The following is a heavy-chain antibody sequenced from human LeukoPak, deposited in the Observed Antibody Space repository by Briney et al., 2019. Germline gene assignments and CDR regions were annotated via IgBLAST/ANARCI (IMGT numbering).Heavy chain of an antibody. V-gene: IGHV3-9*03. Sequence: GGSLRLSCAASGFTFYDYAMHWVRQAPGKGLEWVSGISWNSGSIGYADSVKGRFTISRDNAKNSLYLQMNSLRAEDMALYYCAKAQYSSGWYYFDYWGQGTLVTVSS. D-gene: IGHD6-19*01. J-gene: IGHJ4*02. CDR2: ISWNSGSI. CDR3: AKAQYSSGWYYFDY. CDR1: GFTFYDYA.